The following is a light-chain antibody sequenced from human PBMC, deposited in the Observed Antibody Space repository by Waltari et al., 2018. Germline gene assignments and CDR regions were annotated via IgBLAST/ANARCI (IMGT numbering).Light chain of an antibody. CDR1: QPVSSN. V-gene: IGKV3-15*01. CDR2: DAS. Sequence: EIVMTQSPATLSVSPGERATISCRASQPVSSNLAWYLQKPGQAPRLLIYDASTRATGIPARFSGSGSGTEFALTISNLQSEDFAVYYCQQYNDWPLTFGGGTTVEIK. J-gene: IGKJ4*01. CDR3: QQYNDWPLT.